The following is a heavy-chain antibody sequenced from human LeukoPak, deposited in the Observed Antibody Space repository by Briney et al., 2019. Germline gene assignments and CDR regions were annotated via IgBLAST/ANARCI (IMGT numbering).Heavy chain of an antibody. CDR1: GFTVSSNY. Sequence: GGSLTLSCAASGFTVSSNYMSWVRQAPGKGLEWVSVIYSGGTTYYADSVKGRFTISRDNSKNTLYLQMNSLRAEDTAVYYCARAAITSPQTYYYYYNMDVRGKGTTVTVSS. CDR2: IYSGGTT. J-gene: IGHJ6*03. V-gene: IGHV3-53*01. CDR3: ARAAITSPQTYYYYYNMDV. D-gene: IGHD1-20*01.